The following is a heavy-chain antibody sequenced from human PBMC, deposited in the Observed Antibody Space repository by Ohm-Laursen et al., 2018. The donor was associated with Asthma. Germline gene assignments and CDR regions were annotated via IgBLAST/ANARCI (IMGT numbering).Heavy chain of an antibody. CDR2: IYYSGST. V-gene: IGHV4-31*03. CDR1: GGSISSGGYY. D-gene: IGHD3-10*01. CDR3: ARFSVVVRGASLDYYGMDV. Sequence: TLSLTCTVSGGSISSGGYYWSWIRQHPGKGLEWIGYIYYSGSTYYNPSLKSRVTISVDTSKNQFSLKLSSVTAADTAVYYCARFSVVVRGASLDYYGMDVWGQGTTVTVSS. J-gene: IGHJ6*02.